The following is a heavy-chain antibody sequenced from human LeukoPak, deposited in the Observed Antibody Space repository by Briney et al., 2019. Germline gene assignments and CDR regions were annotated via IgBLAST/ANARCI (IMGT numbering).Heavy chain of an antibody. CDR1: GGSISSYY. CDR3: ARDLGGTVTNNWFDP. J-gene: IGHJ5*02. Sequence: SETLSLTCTVSGGSISSYYWSWIRQPAGKGLEWMGRIYTSGSTNYNPPLKSRVTMSVDTSKNQFSLKLSSVTAADTAVYYCARDLGGTVTNNWFDPWGQGTLVTVS. V-gene: IGHV4-4*07. CDR2: IYTSGST. D-gene: IGHD4-17*01.